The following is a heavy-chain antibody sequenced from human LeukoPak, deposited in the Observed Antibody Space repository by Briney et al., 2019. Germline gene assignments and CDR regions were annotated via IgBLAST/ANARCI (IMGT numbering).Heavy chain of an antibody. Sequence: PGGSLRLSCAASGFTFSSYSMNWVRQAPGKGLEWVSSISSSSSYIYYADSVKGRFTISRDNAKNSLYLQMNSLRAEDTAVYYCARSGYSGYDWNFDYWGQGTLVTVSS. J-gene: IGHJ4*02. D-gene: IGHD5-12*01. CDR1: GFTFSSYS. CDR3: ARSGYSGYDWNFDY. CDR2: ISSSSSYI. V-gene: IGHV3-21*01.